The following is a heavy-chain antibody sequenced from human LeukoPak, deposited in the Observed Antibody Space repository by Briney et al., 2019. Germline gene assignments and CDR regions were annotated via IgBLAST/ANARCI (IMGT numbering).Heavy chain of an antibody. J-gene: IGHJ4*02. CDR1: GGSISSYY. CDR3: ARGLKVGATSYFDY. CDR2: IYYSGST. D-gene: IGHD1-26*01. V-gene: IGHV4-59*01. Sequence: SETLSLTCTVSGGSISSYYWSWSRQPPGKGLERIGYIYYSGSTNYNPSLKSRVTISVDTSENQFSLKLSSVTAADTAVYYCARGLKVGATSYFDYWGQGTQVTVSS.